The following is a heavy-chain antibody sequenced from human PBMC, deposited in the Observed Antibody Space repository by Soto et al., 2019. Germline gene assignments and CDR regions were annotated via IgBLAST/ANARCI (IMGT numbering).Heavy chain of an antibody. J-gene: IGHJ4*02. CDR2: TYYRSKWIS. V-gene: IGHV6-1*01. CDR1: GDSVSNNGAT. CDR3: ARDPPDFYSGFDF. Sequence: SQTLSLTCAISGDSVSNNGATWNWIRQSPSGGLEWLGRTYYRSKWISDYAMSVKSRISINPDTSKNQISLQLKSVTPEDTAVYYCARDPPDFYSGFDFWGQGTMVTVYS. D-gene: IGHD4-4*01.